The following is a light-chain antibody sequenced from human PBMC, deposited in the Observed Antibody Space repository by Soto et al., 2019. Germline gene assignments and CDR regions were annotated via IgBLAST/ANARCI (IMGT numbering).Light chain of an antibody. Sequence: QSVLTQPPSVSAAPGQKVTISCSGSSSNIGHNYVFWYQQLPGTAPKLLISDNDKRPSGIPDRFSGSRSGTSATLGITGLQTEDEADYYCATWDTGLSAGVFGTGTKLTVL. V-gene: IGLV1-51*01. J-gene: IGLJ1*01. CDR1: SSNIGHNY. CDR2: DND. CDR3: ATWDTGLSAGV.